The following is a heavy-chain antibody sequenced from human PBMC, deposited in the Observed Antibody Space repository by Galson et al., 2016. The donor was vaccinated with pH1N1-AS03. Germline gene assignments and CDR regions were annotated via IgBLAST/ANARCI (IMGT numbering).Heavy chain of an antibody. CDR3: VKEGGYRSSSVFEY. D-gene: IGHD6-6*01. CDR1: GFIFDDYA. V-gene: IGHV3-9*01. CDR2: ISWNSGST. J-gene: IGHJ4*02. Sequence: SLRLSCAASGFIFDDYAMHWVRQAPGKGLEWVSGISWNSGSTGYADSVKGRFTISRDNAKNSLYLQMNSLRVEDTALYYCVKEGGYRSSSVFEYWGQGTLVTVSS.